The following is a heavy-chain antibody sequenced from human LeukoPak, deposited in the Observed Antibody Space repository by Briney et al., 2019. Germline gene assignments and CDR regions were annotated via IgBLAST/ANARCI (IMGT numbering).Heavy chain of an antibody. CDR3: ARDLYSTLLAYYYGMDV. Sequence: SXFTFXSYXMHXVRQAPGKGVEGVAXIXYDGRNKYYADSVKGGFTISRDNSKNTLYLQMNSLRAEYTAVYYCARDLYSTLLAYYYGMDVWGQGTTVTVSS. J-gene: IGHJ6*02. CDR1: XFTFXSYX. CDR2: IXYDGRNK. D-gene: IGHD6-13*01. V-gene: IGHV3-33*01.